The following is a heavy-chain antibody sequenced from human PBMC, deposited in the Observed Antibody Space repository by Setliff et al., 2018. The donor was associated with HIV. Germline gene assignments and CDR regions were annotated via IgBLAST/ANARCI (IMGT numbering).Heavy chain of an antibody. J-gene: IGHJ4*02. CDR1: GGSIMSDGYY. Sequence: PSETLSLTCTVSGGSIMSDGYYWNWIRQRPGKGLEWIGYIYNRGYTYYNPSLKSRVTTSIDTSQNQFSLRLSSVTVADTAVYYCAGMFFYGSGSKSDFDYWGQGTQVTVSS. D-gene: IGHD3-10*01. CDR2: IYNRGYT. V-gene: IGHV4-31*03. CDR3: AGMFFYGSGSKSDFDY.